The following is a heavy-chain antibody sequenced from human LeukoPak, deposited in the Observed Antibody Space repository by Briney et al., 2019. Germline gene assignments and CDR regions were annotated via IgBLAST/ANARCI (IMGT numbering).Heavy chain of an antibody. CDR2: ISGSGGST. CDR1: GFTFSSYA. J-gene: IGHJ4*02. V-gene: IGHV3-23*01. CDR3: AKGTGSYYVKSYFDY. D-gene: IGHD3-10*01. Sequence: GGSLRLSCAASGFTFSSYAMSWVRQAPGKGLEWVSAISGSGGSTYYADSVKGRFTISRDNSKNTLYLQMNSLRAEDTAVYYCAKGTGSYYVKSYFDYWGQGTLVTVSS.